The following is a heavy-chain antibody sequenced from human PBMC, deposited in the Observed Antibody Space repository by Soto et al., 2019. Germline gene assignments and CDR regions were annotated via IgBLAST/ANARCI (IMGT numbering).Heavy chain of an antibody. Sequence: LSLTCTVSGFTFSSYGMHWVRQAPGKGLEWVAVISYDGSNKYYADSVKGRFTISRDNSKNTLYLQMNSLRAEDTAVYYCAKEVGGSSHYYYGMDVWGQGTTVTVSS. CDR2: ISYDGSNK. D-gene: IGHD1-26*01. V-gene: IGHV3-30*18. CDR1: GFTFSSYG. J-gene: IGHJ6*02. CDR3: AKEVGGSSHYYYGMDV.